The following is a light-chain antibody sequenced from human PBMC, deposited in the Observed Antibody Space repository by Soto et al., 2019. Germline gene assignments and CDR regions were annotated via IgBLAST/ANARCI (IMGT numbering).Light chain of an antibody. V-gene: IGKV3-20*01. Sequence: EIVLTQSPGTLSLSPGERATLSCRASQSVSSSYLAWYQQKPGQATRLLIYGASSRATGIPDRFSGSGSGTDFSLTISRLEPEDVAVYYCQQYGSSLYTFGQGTKVEIK. J-gene: IGKJ2*01. CDR3: QQYGSSLYT. CDR2: GAS. CDR1: QSVSSSY.